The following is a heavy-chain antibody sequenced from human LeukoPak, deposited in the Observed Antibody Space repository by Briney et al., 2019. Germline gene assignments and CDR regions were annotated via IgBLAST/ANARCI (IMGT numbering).Heavy chain of an antibody. D-gene: IGHD6-13*01. CDR1: GFTFSSYR. Sequence: PGGSLRLCCVASGFTFSSYRMNWLPQAPRKGLVGVSPISSSSSYIYHADSVKGRFTISRDNAKNSLYLQMNSLRAEDTAVYYCARGGTIAAAGNAWGQGTLVTVSS. J-gene: IGHJ4*02. CDR2: ISSSSSYI. CDR3: ARGGTIAAAGNA. V-gene: IGHV3-21*01.